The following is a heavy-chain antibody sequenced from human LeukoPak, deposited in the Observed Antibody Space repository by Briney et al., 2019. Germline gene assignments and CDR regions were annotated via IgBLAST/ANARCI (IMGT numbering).Heavy chain of an antibody. Sequence: GGSLRLSCAASGFTFNSYGMHWVRRAPGKGLEWVAFIRHDGTNKYYADSVKGRFTISRDNPKNTLYLQMNSLRAEDTAVYYCAKDGFHYYDSSGYDAFDIWGQGTMVTVSS. D-gene: IGHD3-22*01. J-gene: IGHJ3*02. CDR3: AKDGFHYYDSSGYDAFDI. V-gene: IGHV3-30*02. CDR2: IRHDGTNK. CDR1: GFTFNSYG.